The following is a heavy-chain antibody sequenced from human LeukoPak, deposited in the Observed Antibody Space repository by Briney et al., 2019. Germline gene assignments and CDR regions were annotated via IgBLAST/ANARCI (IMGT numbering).Heavy chain of an antibody. CDR1: GGTFSSYA. V-gene: IGHV1-69*06. CDR2: IIPIFGTA. D-gene: IGHD5-12*01. J-gene: IGHJ6*03. CDR3: ARDRGGYALPNYMDV. Sequence: SVKVSCKASGGTFSSYAISWVRQAPGQGLEWMGGIIPIFGTANYAQKLQGRVTITADKSTSTAYVELSSLRSEDTAVYYCARDRGGYALPNYMDVWGKGTTVTISS.